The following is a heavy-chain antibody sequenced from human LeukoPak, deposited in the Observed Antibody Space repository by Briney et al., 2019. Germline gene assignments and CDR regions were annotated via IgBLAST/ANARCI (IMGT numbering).Heavy chain of an antibody. V-gene: IGHV3-9*01. CDR3: AKGSSGVVIINILDY. CDR1: GFTFDDYG. D-gene: IGHD3-3*01. J-gene: IGHJ4*02. CDR2: ISWNTGNI. Sequence: GGSLRLSCAASGFTFDDYGMHWVRQAPGKGLEWVSSISWNTGNIGYADSVKGRFTISRDNAKNFLYLQMNSLRTEDTALYYCAKGSSGVVIINILDYWGQGTLVTVSS.